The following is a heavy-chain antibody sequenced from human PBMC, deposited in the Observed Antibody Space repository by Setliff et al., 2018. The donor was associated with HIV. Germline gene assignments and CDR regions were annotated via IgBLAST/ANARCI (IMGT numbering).Heavy chain of an antibody. V-gene: IGHV4-34*01. J-gene: IGHJ4*02. CDR2: INPGGTT. CDR3: ARATGPTYYFDY. CDR1: GGSFSGYY. Sequence: SETLSLTCAVYGGSFSGYYWNWIRQPPGEGLEWIGEINPGGTTNYNPSLKRRVTISLYTSKNQFSLRVTSVTAADTALYFCARATGPTYYFDYWGQGTLVTVSS.